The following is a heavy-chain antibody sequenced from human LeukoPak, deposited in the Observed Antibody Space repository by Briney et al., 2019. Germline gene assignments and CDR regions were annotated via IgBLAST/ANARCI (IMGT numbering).Heavy chain of an antibody. D-gene: IGHD6-13*01. J-gene: IGHJ4*02. Sequence: GGSLRLSCAASGVPFSSYSMTWVREAPGKGLEWVANIKPDGTTKFYVASVKARFTISRDNALNSLYLQMNSLRAEDTAIYYCARSIPYGTTWYGRSDYWGQGTLVTVSS. CDR3: ARSIPYGTTWYGRSDY. CDR1: GVPFSSYS. V-gene: IGHV3-7*03. CDR2: IKPDGTTK.